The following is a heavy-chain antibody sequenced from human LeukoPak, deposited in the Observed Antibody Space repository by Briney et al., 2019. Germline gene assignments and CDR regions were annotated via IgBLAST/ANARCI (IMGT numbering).Heavy chain of an antibody. V-gene: IGHV3-30*18. J-gene: IGHJ4*02. CDR2: ISYDGSNK. D-gene: IGHD3-10*01. Sequence: GGSLRLSCAASGFTFSSYGMHWVRQAPGKGLEWVAVISYDGSNKYYADSVKGRFTISRDNSKNTLYLRMNSLRAEDTAVYYCAKGPGSGSYPSYWGQGTLVTVSS. CDR3: AKGPGSGSYPSY. CDR1: GFTFSSYG.